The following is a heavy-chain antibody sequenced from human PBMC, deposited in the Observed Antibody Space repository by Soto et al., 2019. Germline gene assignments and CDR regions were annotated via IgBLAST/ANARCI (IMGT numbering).Heavy chain of an antibody. V-gene: IGHV4-39*01. Sequence: SETLSLTCTVSGGSISSSSYYWGWIRQPPGKGLEWIGSIYYSGSTYYNPSLKSRVTISVDTSKNQFSLKLSSVTAADTAVYYCASPTHYYGSGSQTPPYYYYMEVWCKGTTVTVSS. CDR1: GGSISSSSYY. CDR3: ASPTHYYGSGSQTPPYYYYMEV. CDR2: IYYSGST. D-gene: IGHD3-10*01. J-gene: IGHJ6*03.